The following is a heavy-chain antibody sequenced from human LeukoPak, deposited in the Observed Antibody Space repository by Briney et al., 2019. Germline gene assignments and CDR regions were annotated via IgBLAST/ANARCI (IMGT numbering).Heavy chain of an antibody. CDR1: GFTFSSYA. J-gene: IGHJ5*02. V-gene: IGHV3-23*01. CDR2: ISGSGGST. D-gene: IGHD3-10*01. CDR3: AKADWEDYYGSGSYYQT. Sequence: GGSLRLSCAASGFTFSSYAMSWVRQAPGKGLEWVSAISGSGGSTHYADSVKGRFTISRDNSKNTLYLQMNSLRAEDTAVYYCAKADWEDYYGSGSYYQTWGQGTLVTVSS.